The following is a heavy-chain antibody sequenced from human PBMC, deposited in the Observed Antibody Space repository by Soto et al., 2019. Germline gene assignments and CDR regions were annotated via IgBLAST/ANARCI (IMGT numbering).Heavy chain of an antibody. CDR2: IYPGDSDT. CDR3: ARLRSYGSGSYPTDLDY. D-gene: IGHD3-10*01. J-gene: IGHJ4*02. V-gene: IGHV5-51*01. CDR1: GYSFTSYW. Sequence: PGESLKISCKGSGYSFTSYWIGWVRQMPGKGLEWMGIIYPGDSDTRYSPSFQGQVTISADKSISTAYLQWSSLKASDTAMYYCARLRSYGSGSYPTDLDYWGQGTLVTVSS.